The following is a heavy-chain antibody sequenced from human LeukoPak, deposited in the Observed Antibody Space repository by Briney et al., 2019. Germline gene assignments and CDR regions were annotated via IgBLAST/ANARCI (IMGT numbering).Heavy chain of an antibody. Sequence: PSETLSLTCTVSGGSISSSSYYWGWIRQPPGTGLEWIGSIYYSGSTYYNPSLKSRVTISVDTSKNQFSLKLSSVTAADTAVYYCARHYTWIVRDDAFDIWGQGTMVTVSS. J-gene: IGHJ3*02. CDR2: IYYSGST. CDR3: ARHYTWIVRDDAFDI. V-gene: IGHV4-39*01. CDR1: GGSISSSSYY. D-gene: IGHD1-20*01.